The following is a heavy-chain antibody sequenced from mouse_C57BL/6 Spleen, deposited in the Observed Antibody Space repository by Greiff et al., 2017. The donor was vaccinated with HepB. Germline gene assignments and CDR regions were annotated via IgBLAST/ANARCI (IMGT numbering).Heavy chain of an antibody. J-gene: IGHJ4*01. Sequence: VQLQQSGPELVKPGASVKISCKASGYAFSSSWMNWVKQRPGKGLEWIGRIYPGDGDTNYNGKFKGKATLTADKSSSTAYMQLSSLTSEDSAVYFCARDLLNAMDYWGQGTSVPVSS. CDR1: GYAFSSSW. D-gene: IGHD1-1*01. V-gene: IGHV1-82*01. CDR3: ARDLLNAMDY. CDR2: IYPGDGDT.